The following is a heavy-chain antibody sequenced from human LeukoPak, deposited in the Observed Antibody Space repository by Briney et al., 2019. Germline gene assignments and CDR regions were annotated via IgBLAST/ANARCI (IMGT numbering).Heavy chain of an antibody. CDR2: IYYSGST. D-gene: IGHD6-13*01. CDR3: ARGGIAAAALVHLDY. V-gene: IGHV4-59*01. J-gene: IGHJ4*02. Sequence: SETLSLTCTVSGGSISSYYWSRIRQTPGKGLEWIGDIYYSGSTNYNPSLKSRVTISVDTSKNQFSLKLSSVTAADTAVYYCARGGIAAAALVHLDYWGQGTLVTVSS. CDR1: GGSISSYY.